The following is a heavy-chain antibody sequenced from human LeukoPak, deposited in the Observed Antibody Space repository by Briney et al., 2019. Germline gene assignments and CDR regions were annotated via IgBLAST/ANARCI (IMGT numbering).Heavy chain of an antibody. V-gene: IGHV1-2*06. D-gene: IGHD4-17*01. CDR2: INPNSGGT. Sequence: ASVKVSCKASGYTFTGYYMHWVRQAPGQGLEWMGRINPNSGGTNYAQKFQGRVTMTRDTSISTAYMELSRLRSDDTAVHYCARGSGLDDYGDFGRDYWGQGTLVTVSS. J-gene: IGHJ4*02. CDR3: ARGSGLDDYGDFGRDY. CDR1: GYTFTGYY.